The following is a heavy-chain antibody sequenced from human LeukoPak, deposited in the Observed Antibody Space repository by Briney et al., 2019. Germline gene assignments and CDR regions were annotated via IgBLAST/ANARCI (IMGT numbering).Heavy chain of an antibody. J-gene: IGHJ6*03. V-gene: IGHV3-53*01. D-gene: IGHD3-10*01. CDR1: GFTVSSNY. CDR3: ASADYYGSAKDNPKQWPYYYMDV. CDR2: IYSGGNT. Sequence: PGGSLRLSCAASGFTVSSNYMNWVRQAPGKGLEWVSLIYSGGNTYCADSVKGRFTISRDNSKNTLYLQMNSLRAEDTAVYYCASADYYGSAKDNPKQWPYYYMDVWGKGTTVTISS.